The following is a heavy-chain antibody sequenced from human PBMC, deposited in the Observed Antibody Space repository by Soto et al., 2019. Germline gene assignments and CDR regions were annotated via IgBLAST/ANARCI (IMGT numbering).Heavy chain of an antibody. V-gene: IGHV3-30-3*01. CDR2: ISYDGSNK. CDR3: ARSHIVVVTAIEPPNY. D-gene: IGHD2-21*02. Sequence: QVQLVESGGGVVQPGRSLRLSCAASGFTFSSYAMHWVRQAPGKGLEWVAVISYDGSNKYYADSVKCRFTISRDNSKNTLYLQMNSLRAEDTAVYYCARSHIVVVTAIEPPNYWGQGTLVTVSS. J-gene: IGHJ4*02. CDR1: GFTFSSYA.